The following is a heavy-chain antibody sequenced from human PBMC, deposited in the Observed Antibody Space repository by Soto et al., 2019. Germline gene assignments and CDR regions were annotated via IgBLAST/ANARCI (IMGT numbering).Heavy chain of an antibody. Sequence: ASVKVSCKASGYSFTTHAMIWVRQAPGQRPEWMGWINTGNGNTRYSPKFQGRVNITRDTSASTAYMELSSLKSEDTAVYYCARGEQLYHYYYGMDVWGQGSTVTVS. J-gene: IGHJ6*02. CDR2: INTGNGNT. CDR3: ARGEQLYHYYYGMDV. CDR1: GYSFTTHA. V-gene: IGHV1-3*04.